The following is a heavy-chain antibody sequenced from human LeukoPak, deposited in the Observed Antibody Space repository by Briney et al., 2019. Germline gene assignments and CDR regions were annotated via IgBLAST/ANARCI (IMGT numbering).Heavy chain of an antibody. J-gene: IGHJ6*03. CDR1: GFTFSDYY. V-gene: IGHV3-11*04. CDR3: ASRYFDWLSPHYYYYYMDV. Sequence: GGSLRLSCAASGFTFSDYYMSWIRQAPGKGLEWVSYISSSGSTIYYADSVKGRFTISRDNAKNSLYLQMNSLRAEDTAVYYCASRYFDWLSPHYYYYYMDVWGKGTTVTVSS. D-gene: IGHD3-9*01. CDR2: ISSSGSTI.